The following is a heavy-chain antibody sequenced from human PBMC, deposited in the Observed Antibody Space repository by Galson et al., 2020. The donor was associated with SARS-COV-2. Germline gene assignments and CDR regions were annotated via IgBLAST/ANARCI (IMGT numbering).Heavy chain of an antibody. CDR3: ARTYCSTASCSYFDY. Sequence: GESLKISCKGSGYPFSTYWIAWVRQMPGKGLEWMGIIYSDDSDTRYSPSFEGQVTISVDKSVSTAYLQWSSLKASDTAMYYCARTYCSTASCSYFDYWGQGTLVAVSS. V-gene: IGHV5-51*01. D-gene: IGHD2-2*01. J-gene: IGHJ4*02. CDR1: GYPFSTYW. CDR2: IYSDDSDT.